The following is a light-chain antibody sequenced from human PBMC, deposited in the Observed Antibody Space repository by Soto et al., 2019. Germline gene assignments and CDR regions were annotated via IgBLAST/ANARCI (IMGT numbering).Light chain of an antibody. Sequence: EIVLTQSPGTLSLSPGERATLSCRASQSVSSSYLAWYQQKPGQAPRLLIYVASSRATAIPDRFSGSGSGTDFTLTISRLEPEDFAVYYFPQYGSSPPLTFGGGTKVEIK. J-gene: IGKJ4*01. CDR2: VAS. CDR3: PQYGSSPPLT. V-gene: IGKV3-20*01. CDR1: QSVSSSY.